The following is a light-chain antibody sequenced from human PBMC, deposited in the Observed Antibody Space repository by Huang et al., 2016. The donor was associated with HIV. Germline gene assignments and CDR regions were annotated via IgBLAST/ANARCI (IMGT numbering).Light chain of an antibody. Sequence: EIVLTQSPVTLSLSPGERAILSCRASQSVDSNYLAWYQHKHDQAPRLLIYGASNRATGIPDRFRGSGSGTEFTLTINRLAPEDFAVYYCQQYGTSPYTFGQGTQLEI. CDR1: QSVDSNY. V-gene: IGKV3-20*01. CDR3: QQYGTSPYT. CDR2: GAS. J-gene: IGKJ2*01.